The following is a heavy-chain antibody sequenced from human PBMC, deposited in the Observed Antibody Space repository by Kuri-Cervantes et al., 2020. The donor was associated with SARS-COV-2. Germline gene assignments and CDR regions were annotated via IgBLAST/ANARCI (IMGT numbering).Heavy chain of an antibody. D-gene: IGHD2-15*01. Sequence: GGSLRLSCKGSGYSFTSYWISWVRQMPGKGLEWMGRIDPSDSYTDYSPSFGGHVTISIDKSISTAYLQWSSLKAPDTAMYYCVRTPHLGAFDFWGQGTMVTVSS. J-gene: IGHJ3*01. CDR1: GYSFTSYW. CDR2: IDPSDSYT. CDR3: VRTPHLGAFDF. V-gene: IGHV5-10-1*01.